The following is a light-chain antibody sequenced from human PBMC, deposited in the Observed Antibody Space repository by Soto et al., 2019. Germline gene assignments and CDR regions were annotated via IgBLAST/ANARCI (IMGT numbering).Light chain of an antibody. Sequence: QSVLAQPPSASGTPGQGVTISCSGSSSNIGSNTVNWYQQLPGSAPKLLMYSTNQRPSGVPDRFSGSKSGTSASLAISGLQSEDEADYYCAAWDGSLNVVLFGGGTQLTVL. V-gene: IGLV1-44*01. CDR1: SSNIGSNT. CDR2: STN. J-gene: IGLJ2*01. CDR3: AAWDGSLNVVL.